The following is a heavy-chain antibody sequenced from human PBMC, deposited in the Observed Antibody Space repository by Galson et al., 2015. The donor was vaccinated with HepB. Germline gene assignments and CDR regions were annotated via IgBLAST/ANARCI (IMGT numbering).Heavy chain of an antibody. J-gene: IGHJ4*02. CDR1: GFTFSDYY. D-gene: IGHD6-19*01. Sequence: SLRLSCAASGFTFSDYYMSWIRQAPGKGLEWVSYISSSSSYTNYADSVKGRFTISRDNTKHSLYLQMNSLGTEDTAVYYCARESSGLTYFDYWGQGTLVTVSS. V-gene: IGHV3-11*05. CDR3: ARESSGLTYFDY. CDR2: ISSSSSYT.